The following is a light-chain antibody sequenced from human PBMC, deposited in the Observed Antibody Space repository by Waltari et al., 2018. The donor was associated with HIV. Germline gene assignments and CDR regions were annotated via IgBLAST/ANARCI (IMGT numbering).Light chain of an antibody. CDR3: SSYTSSSTYV. CDR2: DVS. CDR1: SSDVGGYKY. J-gene: IGLJ1*01. Sequence: QSALTQPASVSGSPGQSITISCTGTSSDVGGYKYVSWYQQHPGKAPKLMIYDVSNRPSGVSNRFSGSKSGNTASLTISGFQAEDEADYYCSSYTSSSTYVFGTGTKVTVL. V-gene: IGLV2-14*03.